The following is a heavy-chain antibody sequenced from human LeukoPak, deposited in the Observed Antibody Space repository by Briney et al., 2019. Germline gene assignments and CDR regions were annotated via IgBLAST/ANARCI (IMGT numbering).Heavy chain of an antibody. V-gene: IGHV1-2*02. Sequence: ASVKVSCKASGYTFTGYYMHWVRQAPGQGLEWMGWINPNTGVTNYAQKFQGRVTMTRDTSISTAYMELSRLRSDDTAVYYCARPYYYDSSGYLPLDYWGQGTLVTVSS. J-gene: IGHJ4*02. CDR3: ARPYYYDSSGYLPLDY. CDR2: INPNTGVT. CDR1: GYTFTGYY. D-gene: IGHD3-22*01.